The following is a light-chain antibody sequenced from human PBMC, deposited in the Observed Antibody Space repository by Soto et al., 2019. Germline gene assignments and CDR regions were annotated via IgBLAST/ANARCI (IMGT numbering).Light chain of an antibody. V-gene: IGKV1-33*01. CDR2: DAS. CDR3: QQYDHLPT. CDR1: QDISNY. Sequence: DIQVTQSPSSLSASVGDRFTITCHASQDISNYLNWYQQKPGKAPKLLIYDASNLETGVPSRFSGSGSGTDFTFTISSLRPEDIATYYCQQYDHLPTFGGGTNVDIK. J-gene: IGKJ4*01.